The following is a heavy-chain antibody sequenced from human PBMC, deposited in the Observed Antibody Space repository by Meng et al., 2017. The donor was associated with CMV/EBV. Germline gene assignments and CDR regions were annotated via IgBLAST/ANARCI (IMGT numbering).Heavy chain of an antibody. CDR3: ARGTYYYGSGSANWFDP. CDR1: GFTFSSYS. CDR2: ISSSSSYI. Sequence: GESLKISCAASGFTFSSYSMNWVRQAPGKGLEWVSSISSSSSYIYYADSVKGRFTISRDNAKNSLYLQMNSLRAGDTAVYYCARGTYYYGSGSANWFDPWGQGTLVTVSS. V-gene: IGHV3-21*01. J-gene: IGHJ5*02. D-gene: IGHD3-10*01.